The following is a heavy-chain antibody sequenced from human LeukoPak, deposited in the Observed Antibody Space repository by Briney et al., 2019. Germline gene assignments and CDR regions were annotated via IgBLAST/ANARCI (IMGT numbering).Heavy chain of an antibody. J-gene: IGHJ5*01. Sequence: PSETLSLTCTVSGASISSSSHYWGWIRQPPGKELQWIASVYYSGRTNYNPSLKSRVTISVDTSEKQFSLQVNSVTAADTAVYYCARGESSYCSGGCYFGSWGQGTPVTVSS. V-gene: IGHV4-39*01. CDR2: VYYSGRT. CDR1: GASISSSSHY. CDR3: ARGESSYCSGGCYFGS. D-gene: IGHD2-21*02.